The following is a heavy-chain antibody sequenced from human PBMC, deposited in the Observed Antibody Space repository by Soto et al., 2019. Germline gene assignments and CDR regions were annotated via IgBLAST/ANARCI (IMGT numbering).Heavy chain of an antibody. J-gene: IGHJ5*02. V-gene: IGHV4-34*01. CDR2: INHSGNT. CDR1: GGSFSGYY. Sequence: PSETLSLTCAVYGGSFSGYYWSWIRQPPGKGLEWIGEINHSGNTNYNPSLKSRVTLSLDTSKNQFSLTLSSVTAADTAVYYCARRAPDNWFDPWGQGTLVTVSS. CDR3: ARRAPDNWFDP.